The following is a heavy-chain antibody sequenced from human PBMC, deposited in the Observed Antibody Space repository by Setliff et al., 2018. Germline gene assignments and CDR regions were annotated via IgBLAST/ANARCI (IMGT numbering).Heavy chain of an antibody. Sequence: SETLSLTCTVSDDSFTSSRYYWAWIRQVPGKGLEWIGEITYDGETNYNPSLKSRLIISVDAPDNQFSVKLSSVTAADTAVYYCARHKSNGSGSYPSLYMDVWGKGIMVTVSS. J-gene: IGHJ6*03. CDR2: ITYDGET. V-gene: IGHV4-39*01. CDR3: ARHKSNGSGSYPSLYMDV. D-gene: IGHD3-10*01. CDR1: DDSFTSSRYY.